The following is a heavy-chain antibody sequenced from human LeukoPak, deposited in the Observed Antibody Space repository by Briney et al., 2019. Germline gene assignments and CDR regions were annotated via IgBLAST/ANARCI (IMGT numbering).Heavy chain of an antibody. D-gene: IGHD3-22*01. CDR1: GGSISSYY. CDR3: ARVRPYYYDSSGYSYAFDI. V-gene: IGHV4-59*01. J-gene: IGHJ3*02. CDR2: IYYSGST. Sequence: SESLSLTCTVSGGSISSYYWSWIRQPPGKGLEWIGYIYYSGSTNYNPSLKSRVTISVDTSKNQFSLKLSSVTAADTAVYYCARVRPYYYDSSGYSYAFDIWGQGTMVTVSS.